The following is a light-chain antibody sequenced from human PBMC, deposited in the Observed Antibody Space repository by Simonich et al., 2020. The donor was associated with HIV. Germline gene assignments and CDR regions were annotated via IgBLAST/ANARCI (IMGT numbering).Light chain of an antibody. J-gene: IGKJ2*01. V-gene: IGKV4-1*01. CDR1: QSVLYSSNNKNY. CDR2: WAS. Sequence: DIVMTQSPDSLAVSLGERATINCKSSQSVLYSSNNKNYLARYQQKQGQPPKLLIYWASTRESGVPDRFSGSGSGTDFTLTISSLQAEDVAVYYCQQYHSTPNTFGQGTKLELK. CDR3: QQYHSTPNT.